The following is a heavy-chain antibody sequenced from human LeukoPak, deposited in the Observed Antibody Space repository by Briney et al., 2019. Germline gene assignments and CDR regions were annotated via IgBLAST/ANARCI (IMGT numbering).Heavy chain of an antibody. V-gene: IGHV4-38-2*02. CDR3: ARAGVFDY. J-gene: IGHJ4*02. CDR1: GYSISSGYY. CDR2: IYHSGST. Sequence: SETLSLTCTVSGYSISSGYYWGWIRQPPGKGLEWIGSIYHSGSTYYNPSLKSRVTISVDTSKNQFSLKLSSVTAAETAVYYCARAGVFDYWGQGTLVTVSS. D-gene: IGHD3-10*01.